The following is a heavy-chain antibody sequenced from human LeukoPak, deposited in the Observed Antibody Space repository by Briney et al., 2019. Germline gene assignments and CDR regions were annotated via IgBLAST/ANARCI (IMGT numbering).Heavy chain of an antibody. CDR1: GGSISSYY. CDR2: IHYSGST. J-gene: IGHJ5*01. V-gene: IGHV4-59*08. D-gene: IGHD6-19*01. Sequence: SETLSLTCNVSGGSISSYYWSWIRQPPGKRLEWIGYIHYSGSTEYNPSLKSRVSISLDTPKNQFSLRLSPVTAADAAVYYCAGTVAGPNWFDSWGQGTQITVSS. CDR3: AGTVAGPNWFDS.